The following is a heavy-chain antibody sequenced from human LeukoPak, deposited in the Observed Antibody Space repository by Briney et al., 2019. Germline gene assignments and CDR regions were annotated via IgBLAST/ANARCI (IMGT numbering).Heavy chain of an antibody. CDR2: IYYSGST. CDR1: GGSISSYY. CDR3: ARAYSTYYYDSSGYLGAFDI. Sequence: SSETLSLTCTVSGGSISSYYWSWIRQPPGKGLEWIGYIYYSGSTNYNPSLKSRVTISVDTSKNQFSLKLSSVTAADTAVYYCARAYSTYYYDSSGYLGAFDIWGQGTMVTVSS. V-gene: IGHV4-59*12. D-gene: IGHD3-22*01. J-gene: IGHJ3*02.